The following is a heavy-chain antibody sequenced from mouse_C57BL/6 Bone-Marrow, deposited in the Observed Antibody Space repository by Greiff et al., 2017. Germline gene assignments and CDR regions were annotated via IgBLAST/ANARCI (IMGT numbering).Heavy chain of an antibody. CDR3: AGSYYGNYGGFAY. CDR1: GYTFTSYW. D-gene: IGHD2-1*01. J-gene: IGHJ3*01. Sequence: QVQLQQPGAELVKPGASVKLSCKASGYTFTSYWMHWVKQRPGQGLEWIGMIHPNSGSTNYNQKFKSKATLTVDKSSRTAYMQLSSLTSEDSAVYYCAGSYYGNYGGFAYWGQGTLVTVSA. CDR2: IHPNSGST. V-gene: IGHV1-64*01.